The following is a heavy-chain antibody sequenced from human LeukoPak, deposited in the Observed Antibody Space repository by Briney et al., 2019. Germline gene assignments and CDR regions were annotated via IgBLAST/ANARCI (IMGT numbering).Heavy chain of an antibody. CDR3: ARPSRQQPSNWWFDP. D-gene: IGHD6-13*01. Sequence: PGGSLRLSCAASGFTFSSYSMNWVRQTPGKGLEWVSSISSSSSYIYYADSVKGRFTISRDNAKNSLYLQMNSLRAEDTAVYYCARPSRQQPSNWWFDPWGQGTLVTVSS. J-gene: IGHJ5*02. V-gene: IGHV3-21*01. CDR2: ISSSSSYI. CDR1: GFTFSSYS.